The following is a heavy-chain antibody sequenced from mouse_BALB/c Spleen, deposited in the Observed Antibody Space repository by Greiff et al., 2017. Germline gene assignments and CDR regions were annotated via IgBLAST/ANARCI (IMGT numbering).Heavy chain of an antibody. CDR3: ARHDYYAMDY. Sequence: EVKLQESGGGLVQPGGSLKLSCAASGFTFSSYTMSWVRQTPEKRLEWVAYISNGGGSTYYPDTVKGRFTISRDNAKNTLYLQMSSLKSEDTAMYYCARHDYYAMDYWGQGTSVTVSS. V-gene: IGHV5-12-2*01. CDR1: GFTFSSYT. J-gene: IGHJ4*01. CDR2: ISNGGGST.